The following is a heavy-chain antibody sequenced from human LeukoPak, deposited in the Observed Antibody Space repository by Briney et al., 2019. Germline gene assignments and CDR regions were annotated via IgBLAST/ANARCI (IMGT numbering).Heavy chain of an antibody. CDR2: INSHSDKM. Sequence: GGSLRLSCAASGFTFRTYTMSWFRQAPGKGLEWVSSINSHSDKMAYADSVRGRFTVSRDNAKTSLYLQMNSLRDEDTAVYYCARDDPNWDPSSYYFDSWGQGVLVTVSS. J-gene: IGHJ4*02. D-gene: IGHD3-10*01. V-gene: IGHV3-21*01. CDR3: ARDDPNWDPSSYYFDS. CDR1: GFTFRTYT.